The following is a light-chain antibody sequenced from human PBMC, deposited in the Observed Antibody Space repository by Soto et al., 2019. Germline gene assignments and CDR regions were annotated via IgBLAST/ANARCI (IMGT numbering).Light chain of an antibody. J-gene: IGLJ1*01. CDR1: SSDVGGYNY. CDR2: EVN. Sequence: QSALTQPPSASGSPGQSVAISCTGTSSDVGGYNYVSWYQQHPGKAPKLMIYEVNKRPSGGPDRFSGSKSGNTASLTVSGLQAADEAHYYCSSYAGSSNVFGTGTKGTVL. CDR3: SSYAGSSNV. V-gene: IGLV2-8*01.